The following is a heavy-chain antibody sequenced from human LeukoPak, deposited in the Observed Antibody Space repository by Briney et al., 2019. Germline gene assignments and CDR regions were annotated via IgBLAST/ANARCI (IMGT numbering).Heavy chain of an antibody. CDR2: ISSSSRYI. J-gene: IGHJ4*02. CDR1: GFTFSGYS. CDR3: ARVFYSRGMTTHFLDY. D-gene: IGHD4-17*01. Sequence: GGSLRLSCAASGFTFSGYSMNWVRQAPGKGLEWVSSISSSSRYIYYADSVKGRFTISRDNAKNSLYLQMNSLRAEDTAVYYCARVFYSRGMTTHFLDYWGQGTLVTVSS. V-gene: IGHV3-21*01.